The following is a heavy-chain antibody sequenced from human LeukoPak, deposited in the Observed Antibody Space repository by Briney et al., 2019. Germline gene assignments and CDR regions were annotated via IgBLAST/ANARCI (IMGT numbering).Heavy chain of an antibody. CDR1: GGPISSYY. J-gene: IGHJ6*02. V-gene: IGHV4-59*08. CDR3: ASSLRYFDWTLRFGMDV. D-gene: IGHD3-9*01. CDR2: IYYSGST. Sequence: SETLSLTCTVSGGPISSYYWSWIRQPPGKGLEWIGYIYYSGSTNYNPSLKSRVTISVDTSKNQFSLKLSSVTAADTAVYYCASSLRYFDWTLRFGMDVWGQGTTVTVSS.